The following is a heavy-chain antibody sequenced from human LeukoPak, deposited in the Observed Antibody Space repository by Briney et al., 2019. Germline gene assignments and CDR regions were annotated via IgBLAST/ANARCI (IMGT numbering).Heavy chain of an antibody. Sequence: SETLSLTCTVSGGSISSNYWRWIRQPAGKGLEWIGRIYTSGSTNYNPSLKSRVTMSVGTSKNQFSLMLSSVTAADTAVYYCARSGQWELLLGYFDYWGQGTLVTVSS. J-gene: IGHJ4*02. CDR3: ARSGQWELLLGYFDY. V-gene: IGHV4-4*07. CDR2: IYTSGST. D-gene: IGHD1-26*01. CDR1: GGSISSNY.